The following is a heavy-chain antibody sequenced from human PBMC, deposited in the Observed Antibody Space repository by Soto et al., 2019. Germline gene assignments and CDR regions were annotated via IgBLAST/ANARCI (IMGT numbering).Heavy chain of an antibody. CDR3: ARTYSSWPYYYYYGMDV. J-gene: IGHJ6*02. Sequence: PGGSLRLSCAASGFTFSSYGMHWVRQAPGKGLEWVAVIWYDGSNKYYADSVKDRFTISRDNSKNTLYLQMNSLRAEDTAVYYCARTYSSWPYYYYYGMDVWGQGTTVTVSS. V-gene: IGHV3-33*01. D-gene: IGHD6-13*01. CDR2: IWYDGSNK. CDR1: GFTFSSYG.